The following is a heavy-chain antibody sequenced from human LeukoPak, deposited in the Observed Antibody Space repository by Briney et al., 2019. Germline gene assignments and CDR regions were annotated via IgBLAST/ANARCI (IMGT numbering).Heavy chain of an antibody. V-gene: IGHV3-48*03. D-gene: IGHD2-2*01. CDR3: ARDLSYCTITSCPYYYYGMDV. CDR1: GFTFSSYE. J-gene: IGHJ6*02. CDR2: ISSSGGTI. Sequence: PGGSLRLSCSASGFTFSSYEMNWVRQAPGKGLEWVSYISSSGGTIYYADSVKGRFTISRDNAKNSLYLQMNSLRAEDTAVYYCARDLSYCTITSCPYYYYGMDVWGRGTTVTVSS.